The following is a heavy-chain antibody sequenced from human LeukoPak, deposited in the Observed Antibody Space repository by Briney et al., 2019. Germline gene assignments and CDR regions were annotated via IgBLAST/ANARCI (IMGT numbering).Heavy chain of an antibody. CDR1: GDSFSSVTDY. Sequence: SETLSLTCSVSGDSFSSVTDYWAWIRQPPGKGLEWIASGDYSGGTYYNPSLESRVAISADMSKKQISLKLTSVTGADTAVYYCARALRVWDLPQPFDHWGQGILVTVSS. D-gene: IGHD1-26*01. V-gene: IGHV4-39*07. J-gene: IGHJ4*02. CDR2: GDYSGGT. CDR3: ARALRVWDLPQPFDH.